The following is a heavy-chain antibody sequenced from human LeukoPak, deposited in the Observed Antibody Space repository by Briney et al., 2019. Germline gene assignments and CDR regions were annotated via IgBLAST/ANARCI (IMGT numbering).Heavy chain of an antibody. CDR3: ARDRGYCSSTSCLPYYYYGMDV. D-gene: IGHD2-2*01. CDR2: IKQDGSEK. Sequence: GGSLRLSCAASGFTFSSYWMSWVRQAPGKGLEWVANIKQDGSEKYYVDSVKGRFTISRDNAKNSLYLQMNSLRAEDTAVYYCARDRGYCSSTSCLPYYYYGMDVWGKGTTVTVSS. J-gene: IGHJ6*04. V-gene: IGHV3-7*03. CDR1: GFTFSSYW.